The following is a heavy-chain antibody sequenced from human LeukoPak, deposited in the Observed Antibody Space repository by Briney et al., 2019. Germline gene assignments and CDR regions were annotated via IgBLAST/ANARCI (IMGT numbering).Heavy chain of an antibody. CDR2: IYSDNT. D-gene: IGHD1-26*01. CDR3: ARDNSVGDYAWWFDP. CDR1: GFTVSSNS. J-gene: IGHJ5*02. Sequence: HPGGSLRLSCTVSGFTVSSNSMSWVRQAPGKGLEWVSFIYSDNTHYSDSVKGRFTISRDNSKNTLYLQMNSLRAEDTAVYYCARDNSVGDYAWWFDPWGQGTLVTVSS. V-gene: IGHV3-53*01.